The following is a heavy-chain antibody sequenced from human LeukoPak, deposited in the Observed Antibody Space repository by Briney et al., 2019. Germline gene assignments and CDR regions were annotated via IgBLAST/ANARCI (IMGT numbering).Heavy chain of an antibody. CDR3: ARDASFSRTYPAYFFDY. D-gene: IGHD3-16*02. Sequence: PGGSLRLSCAASGFTFKKYDVTWVRQAPGKGLEWVSGIRASGGATYYADSVKGRFTISRDNAKNLLYLQMNSLRAEDTAVYYCARDASFSRTYPAYFFDYWGQGTLLTVSS. J-gene: IGHJ4*02. V-gene: IGHV3-23*01. CDR1: GFTFKKYD. CDR2: IRASGGAT.